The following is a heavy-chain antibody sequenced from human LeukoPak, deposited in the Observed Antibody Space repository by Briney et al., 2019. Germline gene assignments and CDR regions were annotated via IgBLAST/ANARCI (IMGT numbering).Heavy chain of an antibody. D-gene: IGHD4-17*01. CDR3: ARLWDYGDFQNAFDI. J-gene: IGHJ3*02. CDR1: GFTFSSYW. CDR2: INTDGSST. Sequence: GGSLRLSCAASGFTFSSYWMHWVRQAPGKGLVWVSRINTDGSSTSYADSVKGRFTISRDNAKNTLYLQMNSLRAEDTAVYYCARLWDYGDFQNAFDIWGQGTTVTVSS. V-gene: IGHV3-74*01.